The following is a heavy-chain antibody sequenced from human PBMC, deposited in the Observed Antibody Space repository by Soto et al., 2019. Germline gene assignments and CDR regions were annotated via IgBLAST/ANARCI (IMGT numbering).Heavy chain of an antibody. Sequence: VQLLESGGGLVQPGGSLRLSCAASGFTFSSYAMSWVRQAPGKGLEWVSAISGSGGSTYYADSVKGRFTISRDNSKNTLYLQMNSLRAEDTAVYYCAREGYSSGWSSVDWYFDLWGRGTLVTVSS. CDR2: ISGSGGST. CDR1: GFTFSSYA. V-gene: IGHV3-23*01. J-gene: IGHJ2*01. D-gene: IGHD6-19*01. CDR3: AREGYSSGWSSVDWYFDL.